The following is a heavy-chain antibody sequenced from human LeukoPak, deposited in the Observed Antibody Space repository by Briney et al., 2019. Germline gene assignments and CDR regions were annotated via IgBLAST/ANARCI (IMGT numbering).Heavy chain of an antibody. V-gene: IGHV3-7*01. CDR3: ARDQQWLVPRYYYYGMDV. D-gene: IGHD6-19*01. CDR1: GFTFSSYW. CDR2: IKQDGSEK. J-gene: IGHJ6*02. Sequence: GGSLRLSCAASGFTFSSYWMSWVRQAPGKGLEWVANIKQDGSEKYYVDSVKGRFTISRDNAENSLYPQMNSLRAEDTAVYYCARDQQWLVPRYYYYGMDVWGQGTTVTVSS.